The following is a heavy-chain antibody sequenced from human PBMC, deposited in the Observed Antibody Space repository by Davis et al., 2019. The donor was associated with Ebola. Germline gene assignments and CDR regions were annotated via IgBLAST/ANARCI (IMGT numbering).Heavy chain of an antibody. CDR3: ARVSYSYGTIDY. CDR2: YYYTGST. CDR1: GAFVSSGCYS. Sequence: MPSETLSLTCVVSGAFVSSGCYSWIWIRQPPGKGLEWIGNYYYTGSTYYSPSLRSRVTISVDTSKNQFSLKLSSVTAADTAVYYCARVSYSYGTIDYWGQGTLVTVSS. V-gene: IGHV4-30-4*07. J-gene: IGHJ4*02. D-gene: IGHD5-18*01.